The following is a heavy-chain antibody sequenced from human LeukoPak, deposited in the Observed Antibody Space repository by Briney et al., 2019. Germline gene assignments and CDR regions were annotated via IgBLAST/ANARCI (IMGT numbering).Heavy chain of an antibody. Sequence: PGGSLRLSCAASGFTFISYAIHWVRQAPGKGLEWVAVISFHGTDTFYADSVKGRFTISRDNSKNTLYLQMSSLRGDDTAVYDCAELGITMIGGVWGKGTTVTISS. J-gene: IGHJ6*04. CDR1: GFTFISYA. CDR3: AELGITMIGGV. CDR2: ISFHGTDT. V-gene: IGHV3-30*04. D-gene: IGHD3-10*02.